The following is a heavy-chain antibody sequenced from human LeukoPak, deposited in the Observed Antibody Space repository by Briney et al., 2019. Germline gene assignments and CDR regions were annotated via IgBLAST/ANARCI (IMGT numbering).Heavy chain of an antibody. CDR3: AKDRPNFHENSGHYYRRDGDS. CDR2: ISSSSSYI. J-gene: IGHJ5*01. CDR1: GFTFSSYS. V-gene: IGHV3-21*04. D-gene: IGHD3-22*01. Sequence: GGSLRLSCAASGFTFSSYSMNWVRQAPGKGLEWVSSISSSSSYIYYADSVKGRFTISRDNAKNSLYLRMNSLTAEDTAIYYCAKDRPNFHENSGHYYRRDGDSWGQGTLVTVSS.